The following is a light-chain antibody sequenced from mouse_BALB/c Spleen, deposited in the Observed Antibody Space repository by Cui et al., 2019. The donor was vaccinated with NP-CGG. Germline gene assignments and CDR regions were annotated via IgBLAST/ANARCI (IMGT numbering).Light chain of an antibody. V-gene: IGLV1*01. J-gene: IGLJ1*01. CDR3: ALWYSNHWV. CDR1: IGAVTTSNY. CDR2: GTN. Sequence: QAVVTQEPALTTSPGETVTSTCRSSIGAVTTSNYANWVQEKPDHLFTGLIGGTNNRAPGVPARFSGSLIGDKAALTITGAQTEDEAIYFCALWYSNHWVFGGGTKLTVL.